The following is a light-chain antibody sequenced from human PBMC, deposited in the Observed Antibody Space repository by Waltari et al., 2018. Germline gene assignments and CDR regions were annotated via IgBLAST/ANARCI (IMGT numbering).Light chain of an antibody. CDR3: QQYTDSPPLT. V-gene: IGKV3-20*01. CDR2: GTS. J-gene: IGKJ4*01. CDR1: QSVSRSY. Sequence: EIVLTQSPGTLSLSPGERATLSCRASQSVSRSYLSWYQQKPGQAPRLHIYGTSSRSTGIPDRFSGSGSGTDFTLTISRLEPEDFAVYFCQQYTDSPPLTYGGGTRVEIK.